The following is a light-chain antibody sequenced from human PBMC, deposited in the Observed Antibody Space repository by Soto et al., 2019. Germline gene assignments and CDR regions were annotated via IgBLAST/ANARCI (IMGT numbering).Light chain of an antibody. J-gene: IGLJ2*01. Sequence: QSVLTQPPSASGTPVQRVTSSLSGSSSNIGSNYIYWYQNLPGTAPKVLIFWDDQRPAGVPDRFSGSKSGTSASLAISGLRFEDEADSYCAAWDNSLSGLEFGGGTKLTVL. CDR3: AAWDNSLSGLE. CDR2: WDD. CDR1: SSNIGSNY. V-gene: IGLV1-47*01.